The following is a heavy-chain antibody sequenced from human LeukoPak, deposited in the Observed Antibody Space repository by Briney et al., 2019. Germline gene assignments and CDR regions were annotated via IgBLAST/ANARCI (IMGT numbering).Heavy chain of an antibody. Sequence: GGSLRLSCAASGFTFSPYSMNWVRQAPGKGLEWVSSISGSSLYINYADSVKGRFTISRDNAKNSLYLQMNSLRAEDTAVYYCARDPPYYDNSGYYYDYWGQGTLVTVSS. CDR2: ISGSSLYI. CDR3: ARDPPYYDNSGYYYDY. D-gene: IGHD3-22*01. V-gene: IGHV3-21*01. CDR1: GFTFSPYS. J-gene: IGHJ4*02.